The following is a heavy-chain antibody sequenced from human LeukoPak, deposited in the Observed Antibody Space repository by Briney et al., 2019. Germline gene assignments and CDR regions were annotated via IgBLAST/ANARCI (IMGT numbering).Heavy chain of an antibody. V-gene: IGHV3-23*01. Sequence: QPGGSLRLSCAASGFTFSSYAMSWVRQAPGKGLEWVSAISGSGGSTYNADSVKGRFTISRDNSKNTLYPQMNSLRAEDTAVYYCAKDRYYYYDSSGIFDYWGQGTLVTVSS. J-gene: IGHJ4*02. CDR3: AKDRYYYYDSSGIFDY. CDR2: ISGSGGST. D-gene: IGHD3-22*01. CDR1: GFTFSSYA.